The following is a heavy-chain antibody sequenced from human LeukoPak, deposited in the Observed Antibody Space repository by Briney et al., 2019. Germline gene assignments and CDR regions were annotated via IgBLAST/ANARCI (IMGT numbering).Heavy chain of an antibody. Sequence: GASVKVSCKASGYTFTRYGLSWVRQAPGQGLEWMGWISGYSGKTNYAQKLQDRVTMTTDTSTSTAYMELRSLRSDDTAVYYCARGYSGYAPHDYWGQGTLVTLSS. D-gene: IGHD5-12*01. CDR3: ARGYSGYAPHDY. V-gene: IGHV1-18*01. CDR1: GYTFTRYG. CDR2: ISGYSGKT. J-gene: IGHJ4*02.